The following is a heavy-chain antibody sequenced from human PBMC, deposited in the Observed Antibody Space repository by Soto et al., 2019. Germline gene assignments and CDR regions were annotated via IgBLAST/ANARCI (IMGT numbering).Heavy chain of an antibody. CDR3: AGPPQYFDWTDDAFDI. Sequence: QVQLQQWGAGLLKPSETLSLTCAVYGGSSSGYYWSWIRQPPGKGLEWIGEIYHSGSTNYNPSLKSRVTISVDTSKNQFSLKLSSVTAADTAVYYCAGPPQYFDWTDDAFDIWGQGTMVTVSS. CDR1: GGSSSGYY. D-gene: IGHD3-9*01. CDR2: IYHSGST. J-gene: IGHJ3*02. V-gene: IGHV4-34*01.